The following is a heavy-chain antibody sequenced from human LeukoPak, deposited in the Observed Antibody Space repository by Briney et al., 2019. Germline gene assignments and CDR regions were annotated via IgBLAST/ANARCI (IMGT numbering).Heavy chain of an antibody. CDR2: INGSGGST. V-gene: IGHV3-23*01. D-gene: IGHD3-22*01. J-gene: IGHJ4*02. CDR3: VITMIPDY. CDR1: GFTFSSYV. Sequence: GGSLRLSCAASGFTFSSYVMNWVGQAPGKGLEWVAAINGSGGSTYYADSVKGRFTISRDNAKNTLYLQMDSLRAEDTAVYYCVITMIPDYWGQGTMVTVSS.